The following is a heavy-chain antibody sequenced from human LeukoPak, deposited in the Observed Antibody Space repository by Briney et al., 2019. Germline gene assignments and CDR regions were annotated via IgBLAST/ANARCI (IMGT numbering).Heavy chain of an antibody. J-gene: IGHJ4*02. V-gene: IGHV3-48*03. CDR2: ISSTDSPI. CDR1: GFTFRNEE. D-gene: IGHD1-26*01. Sequence: PGGSLRLSCVVSGFTFRNEEMNWVRQAPGRGLEWIAYISSTDSPISYGDSVKGRFTISRDNAKNSLYLQMNSPRVDDTAIYYCARGGNYAPFDYWGQGALVAVSS. CDR3: ARGGNYAPFDY.